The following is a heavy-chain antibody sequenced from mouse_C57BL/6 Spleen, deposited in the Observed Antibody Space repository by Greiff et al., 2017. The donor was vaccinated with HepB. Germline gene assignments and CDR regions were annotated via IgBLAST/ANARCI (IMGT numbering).Heavy chain of an antibody. CDR1: GYTFTSYW. D-gene: IGHD1-1*01. CDR3: ARGRTYGRWMDY. Sequence: QVQLQQPGAELVRPGSSVKLSCKASGYTFTSYWMHWVKQRPIQGLEWIGNIDPSDSETHYNQKFKDKATLTVDKSSSTAYMQLSSLTSEDSAVYYCARGRTYGRWMDYWGQGTSVTVSS. J-gene: IGHJ4*01. V-gene: IGHV1-52*01. CDR2: IDPSDSET.